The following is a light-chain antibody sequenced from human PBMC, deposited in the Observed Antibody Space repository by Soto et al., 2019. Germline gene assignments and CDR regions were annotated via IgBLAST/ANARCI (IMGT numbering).Light chain of an antibody. Sequence: DIVMTQSPDSLAVSLGERATINCKSSQSLFYSSNNKNYLAWYQQKPGQPPKLLIYWASIREFGVPDRFSGSGSGTDFTLTISSLQAEDVAVYYCQQYQTTLPLTFGPGTKVEIK. J-gene: IGKJ3*01. V-gene: IGKV4-1*01. CDR2: WAS. CDR3: QQYQTTLPLT. CDR1: QSLFYSSNNKNY.